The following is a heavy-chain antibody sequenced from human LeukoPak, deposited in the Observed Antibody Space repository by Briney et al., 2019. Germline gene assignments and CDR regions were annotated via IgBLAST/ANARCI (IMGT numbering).Heavy chain of an antibody. D-gene: IGHD3-3*01. CDR1: GYTFNGYY. CDR3: ATHNDFWSGYYPTGVDY. CDR2: INPNSGST. J-gene: IGHJ4*02. Sequence: AASVKVSCKASGYTFNGYYMHWVRQAPGQGLKWMGWINPNSGSTNYAQNFQGRVTMTRDTSISTAYMELRRLRSDDTAVYYCATHNDFWSGYYPTGVDYWGQGTLVTVSS. V-gene: IGHV1-2*02.